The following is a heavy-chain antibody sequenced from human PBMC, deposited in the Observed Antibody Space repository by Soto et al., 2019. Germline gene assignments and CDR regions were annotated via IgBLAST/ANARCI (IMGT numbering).Heavy chain of an antibody. CDR2: ISYSGST. D-gene: IGHD1-1*01. CDR1: GGSISSGGYY. V-gene: IGHV4-31*03. Sequence: PSETLSLTCTVSGGSISSGGYYWSWIRQHPGKGLEWIGCISYSGSTYYNPSLKSRVTISIDTSKNQFSLKLTSVTAADTAVYFCARHGSTTGSPYNLIYYYYCMDVWGQGTTVTVSS. J-gene: IGHJ6*02. CDR3: ARHGSTTGSPYNLIYYYYCMDV.